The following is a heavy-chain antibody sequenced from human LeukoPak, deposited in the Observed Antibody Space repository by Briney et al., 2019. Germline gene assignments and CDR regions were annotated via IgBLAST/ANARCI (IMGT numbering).Heavy chain of an antibody. CDR1: GGSISSSSYY. CDR2: IYYSGST. CDR3: ARGSIGSSWYYFDY. J-gene: IGHJ4*02. V-gene: IGHV4-39*07. Sequence: SSQTLSLTCTVSGGSISSSSYYWGWIRQPPGKGLEWIGSIYYSGSTYYNPSLKSRVTISVDTSKNQFSLKLSSVTAADTAVYYCARGSIGSSWYYFDYWGQGTLVTVSS. D-gene: IGHD6-13*01.